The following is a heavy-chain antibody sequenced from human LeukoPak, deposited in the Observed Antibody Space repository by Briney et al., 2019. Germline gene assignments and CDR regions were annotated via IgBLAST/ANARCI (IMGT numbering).Heavy chain of an antibody. CDR2: IYYSGST. V-gene: IGHV4-30-4*08. CDR3: ARVGEVVLRVRYYYMDV. CDR1: GGSISSGDYY. D-gene: IGHD2-15*01. J-gene: IGHJ6*03. Sequence: PSETLSLTCTVSGGSISSGDYYWSWIRQPPRKGLEWIGYIYYSGSTYYNPSLKSRVTISVDTSKNQFSLKLSSVTAADTAVYYCARVGEVVLRVRYYYMDVWGKGTTVTVS.